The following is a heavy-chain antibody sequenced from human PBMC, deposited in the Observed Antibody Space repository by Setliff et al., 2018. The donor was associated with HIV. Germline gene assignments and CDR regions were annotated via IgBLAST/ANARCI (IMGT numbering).Heavy chain of an antibody. Sequence: ASVQVSCKASTYTFSSYVINWVRQAPGQGLEWMGRISVYNGNTIYAQKLQGRVIMTTDTSTSTAYMELRSLRSDDTAMYYCATQRDIVMVPGQGGFDIWAQGTMVTVS. J-gene: IGHJ3*02. CDR1: TYTFSSYV. CDR3: ATQRDIVMVPGQGGFDI. V-gene: IGHV1-18*01. CDR2: ISVYNGNT. D-gene: IGHD2-2*01.